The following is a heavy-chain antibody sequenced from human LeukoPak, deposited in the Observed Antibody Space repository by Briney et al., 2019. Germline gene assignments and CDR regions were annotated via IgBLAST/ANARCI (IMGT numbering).Heavy chain of an antibody. CDR1: GFTFSSYA. CDR3: AKDLGGLYSGYYDI. CDR2: ISGSGGST. J-gene: IGHJ3*02. D-gene: IGHD5-12*01. Sequence: PGGSLRLSCAASGFTFSSYAMSWVRQAPGKGLEWVSAISGSGGSTYYADSVRGRFTISRDNSKNTLYLQVNSLRAEDTAVYYCAKDLGGLYSGYYDIWGQGTMVTVCS. V-gene: IGHV3-23*01.